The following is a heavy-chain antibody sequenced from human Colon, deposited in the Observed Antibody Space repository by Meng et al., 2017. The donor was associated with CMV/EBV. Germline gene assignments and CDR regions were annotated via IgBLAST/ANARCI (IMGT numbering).Heavy chain of an antibody. D-gene: IGHD3-10*01. CDR2: IYYSGST. CDR1: GGSISSSSYY. CDR3: ARSGGWHSPFDY. Sequence: SETLSLTCTVSGGSISSSSYYWGWIRQPPGKGLEWIGSIYYSGSTYYNPSLKSRVTISVDTSKNQFSLKLSSVTAADTAVYYCARSGGWHSPFDYWGQGTLVTVSS. J-gene: IGHJ4*02. V-gene: IGHV4-39*07.